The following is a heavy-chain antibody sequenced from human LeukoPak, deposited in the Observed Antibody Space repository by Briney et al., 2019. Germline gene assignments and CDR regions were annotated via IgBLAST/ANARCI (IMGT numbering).Heavy chain of an antibody. Sequence: SETLSLTCAVYGGSFSGYYWSWIRQPPGKGLEWIGEINHSGSTNYNPSLKSRVTISVDTSKNQFSLKLSSVTAADTAVYYCARGRVYYYGSGSYYFFDYWGQGTLATVSS. D-gene: IGHD3-10*01. V-gene: IGHV4-34*01. CDR3: ARGRVYYYGSGSYYFFDY. CDR2: INHSGST. J-gene: IGHJ4*02. CDR1: GGSFSGYY.